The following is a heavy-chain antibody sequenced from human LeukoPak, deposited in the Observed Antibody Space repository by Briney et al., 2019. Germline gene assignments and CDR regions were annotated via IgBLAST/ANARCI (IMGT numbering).Heavy chain of an antibody. D-gene: IGHD5-12*01. CDR2: MNPNSGST. CDR1: GYSSISYD. J-gene: IGHJ4*02. V-gene: IGHV1-8*01. CDR3: ARNLARTGDFDY. Sequence: ASVKVSCKASGYSSISYDINWVRQATGQGLEWLGWMNPNSGSTGYAQTFQGRVSMTRDTSLSTAYMELSNLGSEDTAVYYCARNLARTGDFDYWGQGTLVTVSS.